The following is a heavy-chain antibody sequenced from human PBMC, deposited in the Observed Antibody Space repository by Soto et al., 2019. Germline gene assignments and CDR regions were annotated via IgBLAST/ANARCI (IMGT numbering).Heavy chain of an antibody. CDR1: GFTFSSYA. V-gene: IGHV3-30-3*01. CDR2: ISYDGSNN. Sequence: QVQLVESGGGVVQPGRSLRLSCAASGFTFSSYAMHWVRQAPGKGLEWVAVISYDGSNNYYADSVKGRFTISRDNSKTTLYLQMNSLRAEDTAVYYCARDQDAGDCSGGSCYSPFPDYWGQGTLVTVSS. CDR3: ARDQDAGDCSGGSCYSPFPDY. J-gene: IGHJ4*02. D-gene: IGHD2-15*01.